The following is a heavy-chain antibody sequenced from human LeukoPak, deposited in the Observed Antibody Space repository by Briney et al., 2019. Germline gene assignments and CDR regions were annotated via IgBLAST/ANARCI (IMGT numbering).Heavy chain of an antibody. CDR2: ISSSSSYI. J-gene: IGHJ4*02. CDR3: AKVANTAMVRGYFDY. CDR1: GFTFNTYW. D-gene: IGHD5-18*01. V-gene: IGHV3-21*01. Sequence: GGSLRLSCAASGFTFNTYWMHWVRQAPGKGLEWVSSISSSSSYIYYADSVKGRFTISRDNSKNTLYLQMNSLRAEDTAVYYCAKVANTAMVRGYFDYWGQGTLVTVSS.